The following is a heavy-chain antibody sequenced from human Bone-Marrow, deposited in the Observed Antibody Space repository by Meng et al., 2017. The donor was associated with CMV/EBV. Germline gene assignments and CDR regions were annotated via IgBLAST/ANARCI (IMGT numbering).Heavy chain of an antibody. CDR1: GGSISSSSYY. Sequence: SETLSLTCTVSGGSISSSSYYWGWIRQPPGKGLEWIGSIYYSGSTYYNPSLKSRVTISVDTSKNQFSLKLSSVTAADTAVYYCARELFGSEWFYGMDVWGQGTTVTVSS. V-gene: IGHV4-39*07. CDR2: IYYSGST. CDR3: ARELFGSEWFYGMDV. J-gene: IGHJ6*02. D-gene: IGHD2-8*01.